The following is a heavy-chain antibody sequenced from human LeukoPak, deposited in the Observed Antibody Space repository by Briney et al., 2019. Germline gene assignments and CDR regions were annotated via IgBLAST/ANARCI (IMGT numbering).Heavy chain of an antibody. CDR2: IWYDGSNK. J-gene: IGHJ4*02. D-gene: IGHD3-9*01. CDR1: GFTFSSYG. V-gene: IGHV3-33*01. CDR3: ERGAYDILTGSLYYFDY. Sequence: GRSLRLSCAASGFTFSSYGMHWVRQAPVKGLEWVAVIWYDGSNKYYADSVKGRFTISRDNSKNTLYLQMNSLRAEDTAVYYCERGAYDILTGSLYYFDYWGQGTLVTVSS.